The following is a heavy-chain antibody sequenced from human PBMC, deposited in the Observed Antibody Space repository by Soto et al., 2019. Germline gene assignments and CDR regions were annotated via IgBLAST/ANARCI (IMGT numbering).Heavy chain of an antibody. Sequence: QVQLVESGGGVVQPGRSLRLSCAASGFTFSSYAMHWVRQAPGKGMEWVAVISYDGSNKYYADSVKGRFTISRDKSKNKIYRQMNSLRAEDTAVYYCERGAAYYYDSSALGDYWGQGTLVTVSS. CDR2: ISYDGSNK. V-gene: IGHV3-30-3*01. CDR3: ERGAAYYYDSSALGDY. D-gene: IGHD3-22*01. CDR1: GFTFSSYA. J-gene: IGHJ4*02.